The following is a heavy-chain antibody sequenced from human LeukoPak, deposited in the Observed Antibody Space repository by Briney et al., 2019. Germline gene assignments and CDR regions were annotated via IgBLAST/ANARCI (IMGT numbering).Heavy chain of an antibody. V-gene: IGHV1-2*02. CDR3: ARELILRFLEWPDAFDI. CDR1: GYTFTGYY. Sequence: GASVKVSCKASGYTFTGYYMHWVRQAPGQGLEWMGWINPNSGGTNYAQKFQGRVTMTRDTSISTAYMELSRLRSDDTAVYYCARELILRFLEWPDAFDIWGQGTMVTVSS. CDR2: INPNSGGT. J-gene: IGHJ3*02. D-gene: IGHD3-3*01.